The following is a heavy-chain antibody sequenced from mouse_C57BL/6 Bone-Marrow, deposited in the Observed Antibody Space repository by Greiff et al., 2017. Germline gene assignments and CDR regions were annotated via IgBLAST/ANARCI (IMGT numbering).Heavy chain of an antibody. CDR1: DYTFTSYW. J-gene: IGHJ1*03. V-gene: IGHV1-69*01. Sequence: VKLQQPGAELVMPGASVKLSCKASDYTFTSYWMHWVKQRPGQGLEWIGEIDPSDSYTNYNQKFKGKSTLTVDKSSSTAYMQLSSLTSEDSAVYYCARNYDYDWYFDVWGTGTTVTVSS. CDR2: IDPSDSYT. CDR3: ARNYDYDWYFDV. D-gene: IGHD2-4*01.